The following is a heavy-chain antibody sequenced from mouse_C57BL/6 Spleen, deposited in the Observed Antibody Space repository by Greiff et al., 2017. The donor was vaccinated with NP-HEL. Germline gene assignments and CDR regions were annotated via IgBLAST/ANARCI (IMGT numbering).Heavy chain of an antibody. CDR3: ARANYYGSSSLFAMDY. J-gene: IGHJ4*01. CDR1: GYTFTSYW. D-gene: IGHD1-1*01. V-gene: IGHV1-64*01. Sequence: QVQLQQPGAELVKPGASVKLSCKASGYTFTSYWMHWVKQRPGQGLEWIGMIHPNSGSTNYSEKFKSKATLTVDKSSSTAYMQLSSLTSEDSAVYYCARANYYGSSSLFAMDYWGQGTSVTVSS. CDR2: IHPNSGST.